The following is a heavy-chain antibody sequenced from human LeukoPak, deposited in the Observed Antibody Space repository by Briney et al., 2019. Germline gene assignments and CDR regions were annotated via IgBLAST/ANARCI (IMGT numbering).Heavy chain of an antibody. V-gene: IGHV1-18*01. CDR1: GYTFTSYG. Sequence: GASVKVSCKASGYTFTSYGISWVRQAPGQGLEWMGWSSAYNGNTNYAQKLQGRVTMTTDTSTSTAYMELRSLRSDDTAVYYCATVVGYYVSSGYLDCWGQGTLVTVSS. D-gene: IGHD3-22*01. CDR3: ATVVGYYVSSGYLDC. J-gene: IGHJ4*02. CDR2: SSAYNGNT.